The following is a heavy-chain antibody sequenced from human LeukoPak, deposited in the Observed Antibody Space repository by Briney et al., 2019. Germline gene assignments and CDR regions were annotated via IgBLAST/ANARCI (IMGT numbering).Heavy chain of an antibody. Sequence: ASVKVSCKASGCTFTSYAMNWARQAPGQGLEWMGWINTNTGNPTYAQGFTGRFVFSLDASVSTAYLQISSLKAEDTAVYYCARDLWSGYDRRYFDYWGQGTLVTVSS. CDR2: INTNTGNP. J-gene: IGHJ4*02. CDR3: ARDLWSGYDRRYFDY. V-gene: IGHV7-4-1*02. CDR1: GCTFTSYA. D-gene: IGHD5-12*01.